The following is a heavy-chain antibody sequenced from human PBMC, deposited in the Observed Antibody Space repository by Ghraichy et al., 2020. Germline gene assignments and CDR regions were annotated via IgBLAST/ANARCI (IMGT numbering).Heavy chain of an antibody. Sequence: GGSLRLSCAASGFTFSSYSMHWVRQAPGKGLEWVANIAYDESYQHYADSVKGRFTISRDNSKNTLYLQMNSVRPEDTAVYYCARGTAVAGTPHFDYWGQGTLVTVSS. D-gene: IGHD6-19*01. J-gene: IGHJ4*02. CDR3: ARGTAVAGTPHFDY. CDR2: IAYDESYQ. CDR1: GFTFSSYS. V-gene: IGHV3-30-3*01.